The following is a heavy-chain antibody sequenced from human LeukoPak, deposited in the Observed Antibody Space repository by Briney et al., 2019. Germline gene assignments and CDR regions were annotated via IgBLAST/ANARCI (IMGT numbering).Heavy chain of an antibody. CDR1: GGSISSYY. CDR2: IYYSGST. CDR3: ATSSGYYFQPFDY. D-gene: IGHD3-22*01. V-gene: IGHV4-59*01. J-gene: IGHJ4*02. Sequence: PSETLSLTCTVSGGSISSYYWSWIRQPPGKGLEWIGYIYYSGSTNYNPSPKSRVTISVDTSKNQFSLKLSSATAADTAVYYCATSSGYYFQPFDYWGQGTLVTVSS.